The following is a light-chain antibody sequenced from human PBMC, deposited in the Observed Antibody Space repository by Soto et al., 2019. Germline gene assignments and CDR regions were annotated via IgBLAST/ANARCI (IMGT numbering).Light chain of an antibody. J-gene: IGLJ2*01. Sequence: QSVLTQPPSASETPGQRVTISCSGSSSNIGSNYVFWYQQLPGTAPKLLIYKNNQRPSGVPDRFSGSKSGASASLAISGLRSEDEADYYGAAWDGSLSAHVVFGGGTKVTVL. CDR3: AAWDGSLSAHVV. CDR1: SSNIGSNY. CDR2: KNN. V-gene: IGLV1-47*01.